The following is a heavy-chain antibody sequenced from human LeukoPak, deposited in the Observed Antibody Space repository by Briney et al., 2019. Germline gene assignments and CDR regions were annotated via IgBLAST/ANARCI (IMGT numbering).Heavy chain of an antibody. CDR3: ARAMASTPLAPFDF. J-gene: IGHJ4*02. V-gene: IGHV1-2*02. CDR1: EYTFTGYY. Sequence: GASVNVSCKASEYTFTGYYMHWVRQAPGQGLEWMGWINPNSGGTNYAQKFQGRVTMTRDTSITTAYMEVSRLTSDDTAVYYCARAMASTPLAPFDFWGQGTLVTVSS. D-gene: IGHD5-24*01. CDR2: INPNSGGT.